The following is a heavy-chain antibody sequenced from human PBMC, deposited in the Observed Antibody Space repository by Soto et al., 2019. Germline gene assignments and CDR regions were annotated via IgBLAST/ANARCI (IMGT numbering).Heavy chain of an antibody. CDR1: GYTFTNYG. CDR3: ARDLWGVVVMTEGHGWFDP. J-gene: IGHJ5*02. V-gene: IGHV1-18*01. CDR2: ISAYNGNT. Sequence: QVQLVQSGAEVKKPGASVKVSCKASGYTFTNYGISWVRQAPGQGLEWMGWISAYNGNTNYAQKLQGRVTMTTDTSTSTAYMELRSLRSDDTAVYYCARDLWGVVVMTEGHGWFDPWGQGTLVSVSS. D-gene: IGHD2-21*02.